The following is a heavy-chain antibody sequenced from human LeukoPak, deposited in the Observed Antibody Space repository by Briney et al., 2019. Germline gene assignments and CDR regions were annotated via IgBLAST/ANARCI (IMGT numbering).Heavy chain of an antibody. D-gene: IGHD3-22*01. CDR2: IYPGDSDT. Sequence: GESLKISCKGSGYSFTIYWIGWVRQMPGKGLEWMGIIYPGDSDTRYSPSFQGQVTISADKSISTAYLQWSGLKASDTAMYYCARHTYYDSSGYYAYWGQGTLVTVSS. J-gene: IGHJ4*02. CDR3: ARHTYYDSSGYYAY. V-gene: IGHV5-51*01. CDR1: GYSFTIYW.